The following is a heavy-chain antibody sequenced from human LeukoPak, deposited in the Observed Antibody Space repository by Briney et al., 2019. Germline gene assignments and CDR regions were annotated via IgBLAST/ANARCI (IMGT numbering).Heavy chain of an antibody. CDR1: GFTVSSNY. Sequence: GRSLRLSCAASGFTVSSNYMSWGRKAPGPGLDLDSVIYSGGSTYYADSVKGRFTISRDNSKNTLYLQMNSLRAEDTAVYYCARDSKSLGANLLFDYWGQGTLVTVSS. CDR3: ARDSKSLGANLLFDY. D-gene: IGHD1-26*01. CDR2: IYSGGST. J-gene: IGHJ4*02. V-gene: IGHV3-66*01.